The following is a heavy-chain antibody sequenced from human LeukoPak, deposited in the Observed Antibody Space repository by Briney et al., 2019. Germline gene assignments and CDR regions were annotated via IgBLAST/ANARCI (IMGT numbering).Heavy chain of an antibody. J-gene: IGHJ4*02. CDR2: INSDGSST. V-gene: IGHV3-74*01. CDR3: AKGGATVIDY. D-gene: IGHD4-17*01. CDR1: GFTFSSYA. Sequence: HAGGSLRLSCAASGFTFSSYAMSWVRQAPGKGLVWVSRINSDGSSTTSADSVKGRFTISRDNAKNTLYLQMNSLRAEDTAVYYCAKGGATVIDYWGQGTLVTVSS.